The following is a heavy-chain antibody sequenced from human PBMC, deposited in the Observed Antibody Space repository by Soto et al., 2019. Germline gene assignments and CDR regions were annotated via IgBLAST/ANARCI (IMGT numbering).Heavy chain of an antibody. CDR3: ARASAAQRYCSSTSCYVGGYYYMDV. V-gene: IGHV4-34*01. CDR2: INHSGST. Sequence: PSETLSLTCAVYGGSFSGYYWSWIRQPPGKGLEWIGEINHSGSTNYNPSLKSRVTISVDTSKNQFSLKLSSVTAADTAVYYCARASAAQRYCSSTSCYVGGYYYMDVWGKGTTVTVSS. D-gene: IGHD2-2*01. J-gene: IGHJ6*03. CDR1: GGSFSGYY.